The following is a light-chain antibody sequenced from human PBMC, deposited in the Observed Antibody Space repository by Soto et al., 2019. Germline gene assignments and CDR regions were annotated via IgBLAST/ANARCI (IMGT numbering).Light chain of an antibody. Sequence: QSVLTQPPSASGTPGQRVTISCSGSSSNIGSNTVNWYQQLPGTAPKLLIYSNNQRPSGVPDRVSGSQSCTSASLAISGLQSEDEADYYCAAWYDSLNGPVFGGGTQLTVL. CDR1: SSNIGSNT. CDR2: SNN. CDR3: AAWYDSLNGPV. V-gene: IGLV1-44*01. J-gene: IGLJ7*01.